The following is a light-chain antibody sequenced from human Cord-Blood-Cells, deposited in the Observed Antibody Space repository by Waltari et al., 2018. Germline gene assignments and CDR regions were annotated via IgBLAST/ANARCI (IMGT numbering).Light chain of an antibody. V-gene: IGLV2-14*01. Sequence: QSALTQPASVSGSPGQSITISCTGTSSDVGGFHYVSWYQQHPGKAPKLMIYDVSNRPSGVSTRFSCSNAGNTASLTISGLQAEDEADYYYSSYTISSTLVVFGGGTKLTFL. J-gene: IGLJ2*01. CDR2: DVS. CDR1: SSDVGGFHY. CDR3: SSYTISSTLVV.